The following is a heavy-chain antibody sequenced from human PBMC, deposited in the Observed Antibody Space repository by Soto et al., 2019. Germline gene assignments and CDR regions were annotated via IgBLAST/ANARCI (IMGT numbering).Heavy chain of an antibody. Sequence: SEKVSCKASGGTFSSYAISWVRQAPGQGLEWMGGIIPIFGAANYAQKFKGRVTITADKSTSTAYMELSSLRSEDTAVYYCARVRGILIAARYYYYYGMDVWGQGTTVTVSS. D-gene: IGHD6-6*01. J-gene: IGHJ6*02. V-gene: IGHV1-69*06. CDR2: IIPIFGAA. CDR1: GGTFSSYA. CDR3: ARVRGILIAARYYYYYGMDV.